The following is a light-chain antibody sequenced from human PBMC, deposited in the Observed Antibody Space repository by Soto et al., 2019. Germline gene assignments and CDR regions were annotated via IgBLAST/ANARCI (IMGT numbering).Light chain of an antibody. CDR2: AAS. CDR1: QTISSW. Sequence: DILMTQSPSTLSASVGDRVTITCRASQTISSWLAWYQQRPGKAPTLLIYAASSLESGVPSRFSGSGSGTEFTLTISSLQPEDFATYYCQQANSYPWTFGQGTKVDIK. CDR3: QQANSYPWT. J-gene: IGKJ1*01. V-gene: IGKV1-5*01.